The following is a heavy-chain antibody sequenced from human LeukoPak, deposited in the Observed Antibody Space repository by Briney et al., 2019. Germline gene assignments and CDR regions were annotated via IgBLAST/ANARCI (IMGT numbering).Heavy chain of an antibody. Sequence: PGRSLRLSCAASGFTFSSYAMHWVRQAPGKGLEWVAVISYDGSNKYYADSVKGRFTISRDNSKNTLYLQMNSLRAEDTAVYYCARDPAEQQLVAGNYYYYGMDVWGQGTTVTVSS. CDR3: ARDPAEQQLVAGNYYYYGMDV. D-gene: IGHD6-13*01. CDR1: GFTFSSYA. CDR2: ISYDGSNK. J-gene: IGHJ6*02. V-gene: IGHV3-30-3*01.